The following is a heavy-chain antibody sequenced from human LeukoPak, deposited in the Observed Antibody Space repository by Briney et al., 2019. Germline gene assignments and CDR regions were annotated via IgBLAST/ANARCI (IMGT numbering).Heavy chain of an antibody. Sequence: VGSLRLSCAASGFTFSSYEMNWVRQAPGKGLEWVAFIRNDGSNKYYADSVKGRFTISRDNSKNTLYLQMNSLRAEDTAVYYCAKLLSNSGRFLYWGQGTLVTVSS. V-gene: IGHV3-30*02. CDR2: IRNDGSNK. CDR3: AKLLSNSGRFLY. D-gene: IGHD4-23*01. J-gene: IGHJ4*02. CDR1: GFTFSSYE.